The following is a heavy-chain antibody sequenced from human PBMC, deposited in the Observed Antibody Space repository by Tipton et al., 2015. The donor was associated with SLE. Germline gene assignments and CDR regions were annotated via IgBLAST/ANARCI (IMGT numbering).Heavy chain of an antibody. CDR3: ARLPAVRYYDSSGYFDY. V-gene: IGHV4-59*04. J-gene: IGHJ4*02. Sequence: TLSLTCTVSGASIRSHYWSWIRQAPGNGLEWIGIIYYRGSTYYNPSLKSRVTISVDTSKNQLSLNLTSVTAADTAVYYCARLPAVRYYDSSGYFDYWGQGTLVTVSS. D-gene: IGHD3-22*01. CDR1: GASIRSHY. CDR2: IYYRGST.